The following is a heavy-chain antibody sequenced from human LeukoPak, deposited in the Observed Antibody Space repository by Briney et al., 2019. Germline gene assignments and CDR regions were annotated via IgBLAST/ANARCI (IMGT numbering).Heavy chain of an antibody. CDR3: AREGSFVWLQYGIRRSFDY. CDR2: INPGNGSP. CDR1: GFTITSYG. V-gene: IGHV1-38-4*01. D-gene: IGHD5-24*01. J-gene: IGHJ4*02. Sequence: ASVKVSCSFSGFTITSYGIHWVQQSPGQGLEWMGWINPGNGSPSYAKKFQGRFTMTRDMSTTTAYTDLSSLTSEDMAVYYYAREGSFVWLQYGIRRSFDYWGQGTLVTVSS.